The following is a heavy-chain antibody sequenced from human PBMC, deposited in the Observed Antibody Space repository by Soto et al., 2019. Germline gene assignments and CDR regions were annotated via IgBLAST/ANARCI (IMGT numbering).Heavy chain of an antibody. J-gene: IGHJ4*02. V-gene: IGHV1-69*09. Sequence: QVQVVQSGAVVKKPGSSVKVSCKASGIISSGYGFSWVRQAPGQGLEWVGKISPVLDSTDYAQTLQGRVAITVDKSTDTAYLEVTSLRLEDTAVYYCATMKRARLDSWGLGTVVTVSS. CDR3: ATMKRARLDS. CDR1: GIISSGYG. CDR2: ISPVLDST.